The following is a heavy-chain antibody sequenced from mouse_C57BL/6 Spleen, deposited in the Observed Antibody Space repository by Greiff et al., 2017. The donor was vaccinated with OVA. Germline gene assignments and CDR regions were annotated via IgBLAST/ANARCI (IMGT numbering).Heavy chain of an antibody. V-gene: IGHV3-6*01. CDR2: ISYDGSN. Sequence: EVQLVESGPGLVKPSQSLSLTCSVTGYSITSGYYRNWIRQFPGNKLEWLGYISYDGSNNYNPSLKNRISITRDTSKNQFFLKLNSVTTEDTATYYCARETTGDWGQGTLVTVSA. CDR3: ARETTGD. J-gene: IGHJ3*01. D-gene: IGHD1-1*01. CDR1: GYSITSGYY.